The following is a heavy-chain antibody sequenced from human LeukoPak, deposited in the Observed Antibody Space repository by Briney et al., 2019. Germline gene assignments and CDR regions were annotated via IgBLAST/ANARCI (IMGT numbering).Heavy chain of an antibody. V-gene: IGHV1-69*02. CDR2: IIPILGIA. CDR1: GGTFSSYT. D-gene: IGHD2-2*02. J-gene: IGHJ4*02. Sequence: RASVKVSCKASGGTFSSYTISWVRQAPGQGLEWMGRIIPILGIANYAQKFQGRVTITADKSTSTAYMELSSLRSEDTAVYYCQLNIVEVPAAIREVGATPAYWGQGTLVTVSS. CDR3: QLNIVEVPAAIREVGATPAY.